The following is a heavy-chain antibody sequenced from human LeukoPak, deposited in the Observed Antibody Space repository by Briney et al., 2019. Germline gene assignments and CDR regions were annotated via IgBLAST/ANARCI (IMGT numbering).Heavy chain of an antibody. V-gene: IGHV3-30-3*01. CDR2: ISYDGSNK. D-gene: IGHD5-18*01. CDR1: GFTFSSYA. CDR3: ARDRARGYSYIDY. J-gene: IGHJ4*02. Sequence: PGGSLRLSCAASGFTFSSYAMHWVRQAAGKGLEWVAVISYDGSNKYYADSVKGRFTISRDNSKNTLYLQMNSLRAEDTAVYYCARDRARGYSYIDYWGQGTLVTVSS.